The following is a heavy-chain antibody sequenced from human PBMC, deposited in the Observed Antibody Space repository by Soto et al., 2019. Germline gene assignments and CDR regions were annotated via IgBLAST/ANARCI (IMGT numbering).Heavy chain of an antibody. J-gene: IGHJ4*02. Sequence: SETLSLTCTVSGGSFSNYRWSWIRQPPGKGLEWIAFIYYSGITNYNPSLKSRVTISLDTSKNQFSLKLSSMTTADTAVYYCARYDFWSGYFDYWGQGALVTVSS. CDR2: IYYSGIT. D-gene: IGHD3-3*01. CDR3: ARYDFWSGYFDY. CDR1: GGSFSNYR. V-gene: IGHV4-59*01.